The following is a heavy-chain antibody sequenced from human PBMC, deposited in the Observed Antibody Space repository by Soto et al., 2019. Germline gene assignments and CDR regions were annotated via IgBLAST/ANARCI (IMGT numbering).Heavy chain of an antibody. CDR2: ILYTGNT. Sequence: QVQLQESGPGLVKPSETLSLTCTVSGVSISNYYWSWIRQPPGKGLEWLGYILYTGNTNYNPSLKSRVTISVDTSKKQVSLELTSVTTADTAVYFCARAAYGSGNYYAPHYYYAMDVWGQGTTVTVSS. V-gene: IGHV4-59*01. CDR3: ARAAYGSGNYYAPHYYYAMDV. CDR1: GVSISNYY. J-gene: IGHJ6*02. D-gene: IGHD3-10*01.